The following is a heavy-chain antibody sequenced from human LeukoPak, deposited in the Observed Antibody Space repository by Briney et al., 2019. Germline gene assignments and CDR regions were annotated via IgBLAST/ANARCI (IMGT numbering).Heavy chain of an antibody. CDR3: ARDRVGAYYNY. J-gene: IGHJ4*02. CDR2: ISAYNGNT. D-gene: IGHD3-10*01. Sequence: EASVKVSCKASGGTFSNYAINWVRQAPGQGLEWMGWISAYNGNTNYAQKLQDRVTMTTDTSTSTAYMELRSLRSDDTAVYYCARDRVGAYYNYWGQGTLVTVSS. CDR1: GGTFSNYA. V-gene: IGHV1-18*01.